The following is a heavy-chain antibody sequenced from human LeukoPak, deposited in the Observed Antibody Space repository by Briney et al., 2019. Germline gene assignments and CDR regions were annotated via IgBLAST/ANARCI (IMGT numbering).Heavy chain of an antibody. CDR1: GFTFSDYW. CDR3: ARDGTAPGLYFDL. J-gene: IGHJ4*01. CDR2: IRQDGGEK. Sequence: GGSLRLSCAVSGFTFSDYWMNRVRQAPGKGLEWVASIRQDGGEKYYVDSVKGRFTISRDNTKNSVYLQVSSLRAEDTAVYYCARDGTAPGLYFDLWGQGTLVTVSS. D-gene: IGHD6-13*01. V-gene: IGHV3-7*01.